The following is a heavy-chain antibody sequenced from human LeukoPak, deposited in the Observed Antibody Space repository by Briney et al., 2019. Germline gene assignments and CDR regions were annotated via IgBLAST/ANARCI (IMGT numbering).Heavy chain of an antibody. CDR1: GFTVSSNY. J-gene: IGHJ4*02. D-gene: IGHD3-3*01. CDR3: ARTLGYYDFWSGYPHLAAYYFDY. V-gene: IGHV3-66*01. CDR2: IYSGGST. Sequence: GGSLRLSCAASGFTVSSNYMSWVRQAPGKGLEWVSVIYSGGSTYYADSVKGRFTISRNNSKNTLYLQMNSLRAEDTAVYYCARTLGYYDFWSGYPHLAAYYFDYWGQGTLVTVSS.